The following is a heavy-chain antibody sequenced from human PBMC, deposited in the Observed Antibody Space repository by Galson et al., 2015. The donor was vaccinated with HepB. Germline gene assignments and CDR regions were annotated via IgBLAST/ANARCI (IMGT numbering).Heavy chain of an antibody. CDR3: ATTGRGLGN. J-gene: IGHJ4*02. Sequence: SLRLSCAASGFTFSDNYMSWIRQAPGEGLEWVSCISSSASNTFYADSVKGRFTISRDNAKKSVYLQMNGLRVEDTAVYYCATTGRGLGNWGQGTLVTVSS. D-gene: IGHD1-1*01. CDR2: ISSSASNT. CDR1: GFTFSDNY. V-gene: IGHV3-11*01.